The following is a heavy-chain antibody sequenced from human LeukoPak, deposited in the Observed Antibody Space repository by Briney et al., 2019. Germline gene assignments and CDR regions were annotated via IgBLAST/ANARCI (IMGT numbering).Heavy chain of an antibody. CDR3: AELGITMIGGV. J-gene: IGHJ6*04. CDR2: IYSGGST. CDR1: GFTVSSNY. D-gene: IGHD3-10*02. Sequence: GGSLRLSCATSGFTVSSNYMSWVRQAPGKGLEWVSVIYSGGSTYYADSVKGRCTISRDNAKNSLYLQLKSLMSEDKTVYYCAELGITMIGGVWGKGTTVTISS. V-gene: IGHV3-66*01.